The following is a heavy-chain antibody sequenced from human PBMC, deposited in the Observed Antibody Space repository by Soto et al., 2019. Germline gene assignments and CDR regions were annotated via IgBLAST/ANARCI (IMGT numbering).Heavy chain of an antibody. D-gene: IGHD4-17*01. V-gene: IGHV3-7*05. Sequence: EVQLVESGGGLVQPGGSLRRSCAASGFTFSSYWMSWVRQAPGKGLEWVANIKQDGSEKYYVDSVKGRFTISRDNAKNSLYLQMNRRRAEDTAVYYCARVVGYDYGDCFRAFDIWGQGTMVTVSS. CDR3: ARVVGYDYGDCFRAFDI. J-gene: IGHJ3*02. CDR1: GFTFSSYW. CDR2: IKQDGSEK.